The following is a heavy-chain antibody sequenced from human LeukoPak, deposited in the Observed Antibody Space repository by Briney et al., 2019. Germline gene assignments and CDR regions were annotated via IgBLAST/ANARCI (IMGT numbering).Heavy chain of an antibody. CDR2: ISWNSVSI. J-gene: IGHJ3*02. CDR3: AKETIYCSGGSCYHDAFDI. Sequence: GGSLRLSCAASGFTFDDYAMHWVRQAPGKGLEWFSGISWNSVSIDYADSVKGRFTISRDNAKNSLYLQMNSLRPEDMALYYCAKETIYCSGGSCYHDAFDIWGQGTMVTVSS. D-gene: IGHD2-15*01. V-gene: IGHV3-9*03. CDR1: GFTFDDYA.